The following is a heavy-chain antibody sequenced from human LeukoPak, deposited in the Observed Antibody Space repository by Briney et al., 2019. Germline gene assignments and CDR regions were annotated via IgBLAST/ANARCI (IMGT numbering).Heavy chain of an antibody. J-gene: IGHJ4*02. CDR3: AKGSSWYGDFDY. CDR1: GYTFTSYG. D-gene: IGHD6-13*01. Sequence: ASVKVSCKASGYTFTSYGISWVRQAPGQGLEWMGWISAYNGNTNYAQKLQGRVTMTTDTSTSTAYMELRSLRAEDTAVYYCAKGSSWYGDFDYWGQGTLVTVSS. CDR2: ISAYNGNT. V-gene: IGHV1-18*01.